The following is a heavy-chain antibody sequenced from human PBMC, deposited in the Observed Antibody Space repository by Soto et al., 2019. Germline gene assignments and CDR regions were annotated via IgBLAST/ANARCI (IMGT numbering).Heavy chain of an antibody. V-gene: IGHV4-59*01. CDR3: AGAVDNWFDP. CDR2: IYYSGST. D-gene: IGHD6-19*01. Sequence: PSETLSLTCTVSGGSISIYYWSWIRQPPGKGLEWMGYIYYSGSTNYNPSLKSRVTISVDTSKNQFSLKLSSVTAADTAVYYCAGAVDNWFDPWGQGTLVTVSS. CDR1: GGSISIYY. J-gene: IGHJ5*02.